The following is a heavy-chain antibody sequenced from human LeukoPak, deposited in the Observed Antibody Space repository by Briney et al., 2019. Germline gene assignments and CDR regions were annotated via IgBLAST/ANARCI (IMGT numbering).Heavy chain of an antibody. CDR1: GFTFSSYG. J-gene: IGHJ6*02. CDR2: ISYDGSNR. CDR3: AKDRFMVRGIIPTSYYYYDMDV. V-gene: IGHV3-30*18. D-gene: IGHD3-10*01. Sequence: GGSLRLPCAASGFTFSSYGIHWVRQAPGKGLEWVAVISYDGSNRFYVDSVKGRFTISRDNSRSTLYLQMNSLRAEDTAVYYCAKDRFMVRGIIPTSYYYYDMDVWGQGTTVTVSS.